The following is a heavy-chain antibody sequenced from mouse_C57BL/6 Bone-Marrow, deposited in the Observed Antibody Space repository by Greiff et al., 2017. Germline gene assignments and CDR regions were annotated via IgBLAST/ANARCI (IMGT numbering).Heavy chain of an antibody. CDR2: IYPTSGRT. V-gene: IGHV1-55*01. CDR3: ASSGQLGRSYDY. D-gene: IGHD4-1*02. J-gene: IGHJ2*01. Sequence: QVQLQQPGAELVKPGASVKMSCQASGYTFTSYWITWVKQRPGQGLEWIGDIYPTSGRTNYNEKFKSKAKLTVDTSANTAYMQLSSLTAEDSSVFYCASSGQLGRSYDYGGRGTTLTVSA. CDR1: GYTFTSYW.